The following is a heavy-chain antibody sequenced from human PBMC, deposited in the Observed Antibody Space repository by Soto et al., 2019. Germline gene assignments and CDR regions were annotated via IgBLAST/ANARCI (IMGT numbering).Heavy chain of an antibody. CDR1: GFTFSTYL. CDR2: IKEDGSEK. J-gene: IGHJ4*02. V-gene: IGHV3-7*01. CDR3: ARLRYSDH. Sequence: PGGSLRLSCAASGFTFSTYLMTWVRQAPGKGLERVANIKEDGSEKNYVDTVKGRFTISRDNAKNSLYLQINSLRVEDTAVYYCARLRYSDHWGQGTLVTVPQ.